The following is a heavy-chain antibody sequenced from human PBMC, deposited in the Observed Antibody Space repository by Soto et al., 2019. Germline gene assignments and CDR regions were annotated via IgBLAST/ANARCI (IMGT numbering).Heavy chain of an antibody. Sequence: PSETLSLTCTVSGESVNTGGRYWSWIRQPPGKALEWIAYIYSSGSTKYNPSLKSRVTISRDTSKNQFSLKMTSVTAEDTAVYYCARSGGGSGWLGGQGTLVTVSS. CDR1: GESVNTGGRY. J-gene: IGHJ4*02. D-gene: IGHD6-19*01. CDR3: ARSGGGSGWL. CDR2: IYSSGST. V-gene: IGHV4-61*08.